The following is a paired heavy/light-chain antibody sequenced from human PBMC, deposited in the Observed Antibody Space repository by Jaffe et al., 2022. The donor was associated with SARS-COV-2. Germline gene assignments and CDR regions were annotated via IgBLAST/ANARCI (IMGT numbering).Heavy chain of an antibody. V-gene: IGHV4-31*03. CDR3: ASLTSGWSLMYFYL. Sequence: QVQLQESGPGLVKPSQTLSLTCTVSGGSISSGGYYWSWIRQHPGKGLEWIGYIYHSGSTYYNPSLKSRLNISADTSKNQFSLNLSAVTAADTAVYYCASLTSGWSLMYFYLWGRGTLVTVSS. D-gene: IGHD6-19*01. CDR2: IYHSGST. CDR1: GGSISSGGYY. J-gene: IGHJ2*01.
Light chain of an antibody. Sequence: QSALTQPASVSGSPGQSITISCTGTSSDVGGYNYVSWYQQHPGKAPKLMIYDVSNRPSGVSIRFSGSKSGNTASLTISGLQAEDEADYFCSSYTTSSTLVFGGGTKLTVL. CDR2: DVS. J-gene: IGLJ2*01. CDR3: SSYTTSSTLV. V-gene: IGLV2-14*01. CDR1: SSDVGGYNY.